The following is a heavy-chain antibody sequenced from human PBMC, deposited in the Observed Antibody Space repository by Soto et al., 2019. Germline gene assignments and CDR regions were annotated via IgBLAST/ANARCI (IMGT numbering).Heavy chain of an antibody. CDR2: ISRSSDII. D-gene: IGHD1-26*01. V-gene: IGHV3-48*03. J-gene: IGHJ4*02. CDR3: AKHLRSYLSPAFDY. Sequence: GGSLRLSCAASGFSLSRFEMNWVRQAPGKGLEWVSYISRSSDIIYYADSVKGRFTISRDNAKNSLCLQMNRLRPDDTAVYYCAKHLRSYLSPAFDYWGLGTRVTVSS. CDR1: GFSLSRFE.